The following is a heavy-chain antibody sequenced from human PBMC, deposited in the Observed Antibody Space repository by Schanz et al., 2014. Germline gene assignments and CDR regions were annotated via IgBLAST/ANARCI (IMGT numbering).Heavy chain of an antibody. J-gene: IGHJ2*01. CDR2: IYSSGIP. Sequence: QVQLQESGPGLVKPSETLSLTCNVSGDSIRSYYWSWIRQPPGKGLEWIGYIYSSGIPTYNPSLKSRVSLTAESTKNQFSLKLTSVTAGDAAVYYCARGGSAMVRGVMTASYWFFDLWGRGTLVTVSP. V-gene: IGHV4-59*08. CDR3: ARGGSAMVRGVMTASYWFFDL. D-gene: IGHD3-10*01. CDR1: GDSIRSYY.